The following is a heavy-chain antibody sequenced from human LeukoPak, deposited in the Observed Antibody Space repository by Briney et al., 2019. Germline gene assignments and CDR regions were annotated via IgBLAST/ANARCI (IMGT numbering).Heavy chain of an antibody. J-gene: IGHJ4*02. CDR3: ARDKGTYYYDSSPEGY. Sequence: GGSLRLSCAASGFTFSGYEMNWVRQAPGKGLEWVSYISSSGSTIYYADSVKGRFTISRDNAKNSLYLQMNSLRAEDTAVYYCARDKGTYYYDSSPEGYWGQGTLVTVSS. D-gene: IGHD3-22*01. CDR2: ISSSGSTI. CDR1: GFTFSGYE. V-gene: IGHV3-48*03.